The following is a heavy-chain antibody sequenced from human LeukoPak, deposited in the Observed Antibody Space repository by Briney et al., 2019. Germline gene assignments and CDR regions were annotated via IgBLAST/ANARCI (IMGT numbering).Heavy chain of an antibody. D-gene: IGHD1-14*01. CDR1: GGSISSYY. CDR2: IYYSGST. CDR3: ARNRVYYGMDV. V-gene: IGHV4-59*08. J-gene: IGHJ6*02. Sequence: SETLSLTCTVSGGSISSYYWSWIRQPPGKGLEWIGYIYYSGSTNYNPSLKSRVAISVDTSKNQFSLKLSSVTAADTAVYYCARNRVYYGMDVWGQGTTVTVSS.